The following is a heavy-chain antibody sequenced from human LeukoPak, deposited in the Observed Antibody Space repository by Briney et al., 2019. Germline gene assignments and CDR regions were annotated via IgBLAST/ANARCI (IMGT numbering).Heavy chain of an antibody. Sequence: GASVKVSCKASGGTFSSYAISWVRQAPGQGLEWMGGIIPIFGTANYAQKFQGRVTITADESTSTAYMELSSLRSEDTAVYYCAATNTGYCSGGSCSGGFDYWGQGTLVTVFS. J-gene: IGHJ4*02. CDR2: IIPIFGTA. D-gene: IGHD2-15*01. V-gene: IGHV1-69*13. CDR1: GGTFSSYA. CDR3: AATNTGYCSGGSCSGGFDY.